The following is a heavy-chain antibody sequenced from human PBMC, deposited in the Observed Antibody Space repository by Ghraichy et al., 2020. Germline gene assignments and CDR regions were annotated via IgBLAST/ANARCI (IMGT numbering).Heavy chain of an antibody. D-gene: IGHD1-26*01. CDR2: MSGSGSMT. V-gene: IGHV3-23*01. CDR3: ARVAVGATRGWFDP. Sequence: ETLSLTRAASGFTFSSFAMSWVRQAPGKGLEWVSSMSGSGSMTYNAESAKGRSTISRDNSKNTLYLQVNGLRAEDTAVYYCARVAVGATRGWFDPWGQGTLVTVSS. CDR1: GFTFSSFA. J-gene: IGHJ5*02.